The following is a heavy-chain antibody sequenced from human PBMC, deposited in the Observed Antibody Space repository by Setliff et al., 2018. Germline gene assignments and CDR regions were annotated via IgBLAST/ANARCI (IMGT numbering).Heavy chain of an antibody. CDR3: ARINFYVSSGYYYAPDY. J-gene: IGHJ4*02. CDR2: INTGGGSA. D-gene: IGHD3-22*01. V-gene: IGHV1-46*01. CDR1: GYTFTSYY. Sequence: ASVKVSCKASGYTFTSYYMYWVRQAPGQGFEWMGTINTGGGSASIVDQFQGRVTMNTDTSTSTAYMELGSLTSDDTAIYYCARINFYVSSGYYYAPDYWGPGTLVTVSS.